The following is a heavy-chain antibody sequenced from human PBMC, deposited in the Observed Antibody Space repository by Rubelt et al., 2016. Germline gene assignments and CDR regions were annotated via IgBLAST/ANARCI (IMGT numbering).Heavy chain of an antibody. Sequence: QVQLVQSGSELKKPGASVKVSCKASGYTFTSYGLSWVRQAPGQGLEWMGWISAYNGNTNYARTIQVRVTMTTGTCTGTADMELRSLRSDDTAVYYCARGDRSFDYWGQGTLVTVSS. CDR2: ISAYNGNT. J-gene: IGHJ4*02. D-gene: IGHD3-16*01. V-gene: IGHV1-18*01. CDR1: GYTFTSYG. CDR3: ARGDRSFDY.